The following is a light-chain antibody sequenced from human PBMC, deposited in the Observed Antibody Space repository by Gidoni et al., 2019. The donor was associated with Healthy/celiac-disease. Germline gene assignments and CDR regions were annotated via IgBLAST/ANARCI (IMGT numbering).Light chain of an antibody. CDR1: QSISSW. J-gene: IGKJ2*01. V-gene: IGKV1-5*03. Sequence: DIQMTQSPSTLSASVGDRVTITCRASQSISSWLAWYQQKPGKAPKLLSYKASSLESGVPSRFSGSGSGTEFTLTISSLQPDDFATYYCQQYNSYSYTFGQXTKLEIK. CDR3: QQYNSYSYT. CDR2: KAS.